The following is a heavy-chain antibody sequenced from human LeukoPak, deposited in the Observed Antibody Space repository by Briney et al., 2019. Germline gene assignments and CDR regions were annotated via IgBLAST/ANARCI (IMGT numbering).Heavy chain of an antibody. Sequence: SETLSLTCTVSGYSISSGYYWGWIRQPPGKGLEWIGSIYHSGSTYYNPSLKSRVTISVDTSKNQFSLKLSSVTAAGTAVYYCARVAAAGKFDYWGQGTLVTVSS. CDR2: IYHSGST. D-gene: IGHD6-13*01. V-gene: IGHV4-38-2*02. J-gene: IGHJ4*02. CDR3: ARVAAAGKFDY. CDR1: GYSISSGYY.